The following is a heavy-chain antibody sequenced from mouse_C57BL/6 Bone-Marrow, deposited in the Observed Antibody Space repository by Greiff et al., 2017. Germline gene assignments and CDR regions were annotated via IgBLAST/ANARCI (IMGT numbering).Heavy chain of an antibody. V-gene: IGHV1-15*01. CDR2: IDPETGGT. Sequence: VQLVESGAELVRPGASVTLSCKASGYTFTDYEMHWVKQTPVHGLEWIGAIDPETGGTAYNQKFKGKAILTADKSSSTAYMELRSLTSEDSAVYYCTNLLLRSSGYWGQGTTLTVSS. J-gene: IGHJ2*01. CDR1: GYTFTDYE. CDR3: TNLLLRSSGY. D-gene: IGHD1-1*01.